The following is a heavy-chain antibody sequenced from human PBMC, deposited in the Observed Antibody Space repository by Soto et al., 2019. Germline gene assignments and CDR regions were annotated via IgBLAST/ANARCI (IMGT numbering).Heavy chain of an antibody. CDR2: ITVGNANT. D-gene: IGHD1-1*01. Sequence: ASVKVSCRTSGYTFTSYAIHWVRQAPGQRREWVAWITVGNANTKYSQKFQDRIAITRDTSASTTYMELSSLRSEATAVYYCARERVAYNPGPSYFDLWGQGTLVTVSS. CDR1: GYTFTSYA. J-gene: IGHJ5*02. CDR3: ARERVAYNPGPSYFDL. V-gene: IGHV1-3*01.